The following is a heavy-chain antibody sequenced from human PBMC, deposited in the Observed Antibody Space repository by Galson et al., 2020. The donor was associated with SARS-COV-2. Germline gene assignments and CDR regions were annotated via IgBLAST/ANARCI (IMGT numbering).Heavy chain of an antibody. V-gene: IGHV3-48*03. D-gene: IGHD6-19*01. CDR1: GFTFSDYE. Sequence: GESLKISCAASGFTFSDYEMNWVRQAPGEGLEWVSYISSSGSTIYYADSVKGRFTISRDNAKNSLYLQMNSLRAEDTALYYCAREGRSGYTCGWWVDSWGQGTLVTVSS. CDR2: ISSSGSTI. J-gene: IGHJ4*02. CDR3: AREGRSGYTCGWWVDS.